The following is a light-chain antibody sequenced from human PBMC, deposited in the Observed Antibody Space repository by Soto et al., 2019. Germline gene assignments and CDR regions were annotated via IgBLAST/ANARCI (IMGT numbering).Light chain of an antibody. J-gene: IGLJ1*01. V-gene: IGLV2-8*01. CDR2: EVN. Sequence: SVLNQPPPPAGAPRQSVTLSLPRTSGDVGAYNYVSWYQQHPGKAPKLVIFEVNKRPSGVPDRFSGSKSGNTASLTVSGLQTEDEADYYCNSYAVSNTFVFGTGTKVTVL. CDR3: NSYAVSNTFV. CDR1: SGDVGAYNY.